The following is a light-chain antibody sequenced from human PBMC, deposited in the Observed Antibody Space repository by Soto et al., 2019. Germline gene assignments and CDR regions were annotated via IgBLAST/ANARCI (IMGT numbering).Light chain of an antibody. Sequence: QSVLTQPPSVSATPGQGVTLSCSGGDSNIGSTAVNWYQQLPGTAPKLLIYGNSNRPSGVPDRFSGSKSGTSASLAITGLQAEDEADYYCQSYDSSLSGSVFGGGTKVTVL. CDR3: QSYDSSLSGSV. CDR2: GNS. V-gene: IGLV1-40*01. CDR1: DSNIGSTA. J-gene: IGLJ3*02.